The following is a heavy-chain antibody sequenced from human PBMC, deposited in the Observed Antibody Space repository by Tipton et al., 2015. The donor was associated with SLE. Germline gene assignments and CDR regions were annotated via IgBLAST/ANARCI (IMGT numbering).Heavy chain of an antibody. CDR3: ARRDYNYGLDY. J-gene: IGHJ4*02. CDR1: GYSISSGYY. D-gene: IGHD4-17*01. V-gene: IGHV4-38-2*01. CDR2: IYYSGST. Sequence: TLSLTCAVSGYSISSGYYWGWIRQPPGKGLEWIGYIYYSGSTNYNPSLKSRVTISVDTSKNQFSLKLSSVTAADTAVYYCARRDYNYGLDYWGQGTLVTVSS.